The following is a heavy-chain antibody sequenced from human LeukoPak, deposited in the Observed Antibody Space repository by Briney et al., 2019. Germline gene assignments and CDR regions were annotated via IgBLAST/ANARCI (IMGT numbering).Heavy chain of an antibody. CDR2: INHSGST. V-gene: IGHV4-34*01. J-gene: IGHJ3*02. Sequence: PSETLSLTCAVYGGSFSGYYWSWIRQPPGKGLEWIGEINHSGSTNYNPSLKSRVTISVDTSKNQFSLKLSSVTAADTAVYYCARRRGGSRFAFDIWGQGTMVTVSS. CDR1: GGSFSGYY. D-gene: IGHD2-15*01. CDR3: ARRRGGSRFAFDI.